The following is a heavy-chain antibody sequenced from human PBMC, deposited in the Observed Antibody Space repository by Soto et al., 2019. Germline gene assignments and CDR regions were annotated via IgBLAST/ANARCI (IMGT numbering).Heavy chain of an antibody. CDR2: IYYSGST. D-gene: IGHD3-10*01. CDR1: GGSISSSSYY. Sequence: SETLSLTYTVSGGSISSSSYYWGWIRQPPGKGLQWIGYIYYSGSTNYNPSLKSRVTISVDTSKNQFSLKLRSVTAADTAVYYCVRGEGFGESPFDYWGQGTLVTVSS. V-gene: IGHV4-61*05. J-gene: IGHJ4*02. CDR3: VRGEGFGESPFDY.